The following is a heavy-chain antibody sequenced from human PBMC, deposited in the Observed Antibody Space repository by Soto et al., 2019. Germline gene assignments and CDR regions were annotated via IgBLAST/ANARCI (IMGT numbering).Heavy chain of an antibody. J-gene: IGHJ6*02. Sequence: PSETLSLTCTVSGGSISSYHWSWIRQPAGKGLEWIGRIYTSGSTNYNPSLKSRVTMSVDTSKNQFSLKLSSVTAADTAVYYCARDQQWLRLRGYYYSYYGMDVWGQGTTVTVYS. V-gene: IGHV4-4*07. CDR2: IYTSGST. CDR1: GGSISSYH. D-gene: IGHD5-12*01. CDR3: ARDQQWLRLRGYYYSYYGMDV.